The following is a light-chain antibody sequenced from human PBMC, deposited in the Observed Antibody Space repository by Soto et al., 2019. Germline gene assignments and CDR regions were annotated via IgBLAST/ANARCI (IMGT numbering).Light chain of an antibody. CDR3: SAWDNSLNGYV. V-gene: IGLV1-44*01. Sequence: QLVLTQPLSASASPGQRVTISCSGGSSNIGSNTVAWYQHLPGTTPPRLIFTAGQRPSGVPGRFSGSKSGTSASLAISGLQSEDEGDYYCSAWDNSLNGYVFGPGTKVTVL. CDR1: SSNIGSNT. CDR2: TAG. J-gene: IGLJ1*01.